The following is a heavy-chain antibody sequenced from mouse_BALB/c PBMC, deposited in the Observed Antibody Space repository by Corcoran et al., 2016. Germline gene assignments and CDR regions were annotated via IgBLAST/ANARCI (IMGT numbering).Heavy chain of an antibody. CDR1: GSPFPEYT. V-gene: IGHV1-18*01. J-gene: IGHJ4*01. Sequence: EVQLPESGPELVKPGASMKISCKTSGSPFPEYTMHWVQPSHGKSLEWIGGINPNNGGTSYNHKFKGRPTLTVDKSSSTAYMELRSLTSEDSAVYYCARRGFYDKYWNYAMDYWGQGTSVTVSS. D-gene: IGHD2-3*01. CDR3: ARRGFYDKYWNYAMDY. CDR2: INPNNGGT.